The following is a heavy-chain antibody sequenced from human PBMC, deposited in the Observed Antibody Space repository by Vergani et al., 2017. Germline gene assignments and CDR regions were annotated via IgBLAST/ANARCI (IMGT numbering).Heavy chain of an antibody. CDR2: IYPGNSET. V-gene: IGHV5-51*03. J-gene: IGHJ6*03. D-gene: IGHD3/OR15-3a*01. CDR3: ARVYCRGMSCAGTDYFYHIDV. Sequence: EVPLVPSGAAVKKPGESLEISCTCSGYSFSRNWIAWVRERPGQGLEWMGMIYPGNSETRNNPSFRGQVTMSVDKSISTAYLQWSSLKASDSAMYYCARVYCRGMSCAGTDYFYHIDVWGKGTTVTVS. CDR1: GYSFSRNW.